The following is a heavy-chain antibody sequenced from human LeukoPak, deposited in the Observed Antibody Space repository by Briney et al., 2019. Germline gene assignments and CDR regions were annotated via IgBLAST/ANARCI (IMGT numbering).Heavy chain of an antibody. V-gene: IGHV3-74*01. CDR1: GFTFSNYW. J-gene: IGHJ4*02. D-gene: IGHD3-9*01. Sequence: GGSLRLSCAASGFTFSNYWMHWVRQAPGKGLVWVSRINSDGINTSYADSVKGRFTISRDNAKNSLYLQMNSLRAEDTAVYYCARATTYDILTGYFDYWGQGTLVTVSS. CDR2: INSDGINT. CDR3: ARATTYDILTGYFDY.